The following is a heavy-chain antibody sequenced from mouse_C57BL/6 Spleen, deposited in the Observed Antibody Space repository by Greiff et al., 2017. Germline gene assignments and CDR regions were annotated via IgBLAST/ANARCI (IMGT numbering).Heavy chain of an antibody. D-gene: IGHD1-1*01. Sequence: EVKVVESGEGLVKPGGSLKLSCAASGFTFSSYAMSWVRQTPEKRLEWVAYISSGGDYIYYADTVKGRFTISRDNARNTLYLQMSSLKSEDTAMYYCTRGDYGSSVFDYWGQGTTLTVSS. CDR1: GFTFSSYA. J-gene: IGHJ2*01. V-gene: IGHV5-9-1*02. CDR2: ISSGGDYI. CDR3: TRGDYGSSVFDY.